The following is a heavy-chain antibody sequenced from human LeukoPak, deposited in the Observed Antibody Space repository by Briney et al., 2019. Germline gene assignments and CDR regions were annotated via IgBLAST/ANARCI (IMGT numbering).Heavy chain of an antibody. CDR1: GVSISRGGYS. Sequence: ASETLSLTCTVSGVSISRGGYSWRWVRQHPGKGLEWIVYIYYSGSTYYNPALKSRATISVDTSKNQFSLKLSSVTAADTAVYYCARDIEMYYDFWSGYFGRWFDPWGQGTLVTVSS. J-gene: IGHJ5*02. D-gene: IGHD3-3*01. CDR3: ARDIEMYYDFWSGYFGRWFDP. CDR2: IYYSGST. V-gene: IGHV4-31*03.